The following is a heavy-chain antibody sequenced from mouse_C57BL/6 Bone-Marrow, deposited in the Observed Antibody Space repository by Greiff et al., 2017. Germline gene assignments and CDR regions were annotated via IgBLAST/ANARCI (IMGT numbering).Heavy chain of an antibody. D-gene: IGHD2-5*01. Sequence: QVQLQQPGAELVKPGASVKLSCKASGYTFTSYWMQWVKQRPGQGLEWIGEIDPSDSYTNYNQKFKGKATLTVDTSSSTAYMQLSSLTSEDSAVYYCARRENYSNYWFAYWGQGTLVTVSA. V-gene: IGHV1-50*01. CDR2: IDPSDSYT. CDR3: ARRENYSNYWFAY. J-gene: IGHJ3*01. CDR1: GYTFTSYW.